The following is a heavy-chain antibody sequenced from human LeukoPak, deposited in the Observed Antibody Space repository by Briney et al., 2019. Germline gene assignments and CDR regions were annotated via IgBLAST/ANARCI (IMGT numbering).Heavy chain of an antibody. D-gene: IGHD6-13*01. CDR1: GGSISSNSYY. J-gene: IGHJ4*02. V-gene: IGHV4-39*07. CDR3: ARQNTIAAGHPLDY. CDR2: IYSSGSI. Sequence: SKTLSLTCTVSGGSISSNSYYWGWIRQPPGKGLEWIGSIYSSGSIYYNPSLKSRVTISVDTSKNQFSLKLSSVTAADTAVYYCARQNTIAAGHPLDYWGQGTLVSVSS.